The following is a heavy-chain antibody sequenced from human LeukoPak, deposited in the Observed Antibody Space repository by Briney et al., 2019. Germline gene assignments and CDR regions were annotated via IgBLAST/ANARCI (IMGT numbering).Heavy chain of an antibody. Sequence: GRSLRLSCAASGFTFSSYAMHWVRQGPGKGLEWVAVISYDESNEYYADSVKGRFSISRDNSKNTLYLQMNSLRAEDTAVYYCARDYNFQVDYWGQGTLVTVSS. J-gene: IGHJ4*02. CDR2: ISYDESNE. CDR1: GFTFSSYA. CDR3: ARDYNFQVDY. D-gene: IGHD1-14*01. V-gene: IGHV3-30-3*01.